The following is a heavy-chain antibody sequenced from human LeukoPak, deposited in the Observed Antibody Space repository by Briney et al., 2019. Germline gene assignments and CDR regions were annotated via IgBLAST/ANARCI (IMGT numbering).Heavy chain of an antibody. D-gene: IGHD4-17*01. CDR2: IYYSGST. Sequence: SETLSHTCTVSGGAISYYYWTWIRQPPGKGLEWIGYIYYSGSTNYNPSLKSRVTISVDTSKNQFSLKLSSVTAADTAVYYCARMGYGDYLIDYWGQGTLVTVSS. V-gene: IGHV4-59*01. J-gene: IGHJ4*02. CDR1: GGAISYYY. CDR3: ARMGYGDYLIDY.